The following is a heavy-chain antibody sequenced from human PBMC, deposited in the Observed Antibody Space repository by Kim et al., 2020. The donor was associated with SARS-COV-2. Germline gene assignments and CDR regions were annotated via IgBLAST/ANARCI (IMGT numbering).Heavy chain of an antibody. CDR1: GFTFSNYW. V-gene: IGHV3-7*01. CDR2: IKQDGSEK. D-gene: IGHD3-16*02. J-gene: IGHJ4*02. CDR3: AKAPFDYIWGSYRGFDY. Sequence: GGSLRLSCAASGFTFSNYWMSWVRQAPGKGLEWVAYIKQDGSEKYNVDSVQGRFTISRDNAKNSLFLHMNSLRAEDTAVYYCAKAPFDYIWGSYRGFDYWGQGTLVTVSS.